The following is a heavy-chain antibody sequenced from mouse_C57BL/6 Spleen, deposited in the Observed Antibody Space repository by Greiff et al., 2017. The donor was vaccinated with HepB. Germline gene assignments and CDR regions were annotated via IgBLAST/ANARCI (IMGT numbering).Heavy chain of an antibody. Sequence: ESGPGLVKPSQSLSLTCSVTGYSITSGYYWNWIRQFPGNKLEWMGYISYDGSNNYNPSLKNRISITRDTSKNQFFLKLNSVTTEDTATYYCARRTMVTTRYYFDYWGQGTTLTVSS. CDR2: ISYDGSN. CDR3: ARRTMVTTRYYFDY. D-gene: IGHD2-2*01. V-gene: IGHV3-6*01. CDR1: GYSITSGYY. J-gene: IGHJ2*01.